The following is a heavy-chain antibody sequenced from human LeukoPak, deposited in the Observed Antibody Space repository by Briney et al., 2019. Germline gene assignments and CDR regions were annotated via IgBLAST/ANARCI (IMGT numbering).Heavy chain of an antibody. CDR2: ISAYNGNT. J-gene: IGHJ5*02. Sequence: ASVKVSCKASGYTFTSYGISWVRQAPGQGLEWMGWISAYNGNTNYAQKLQGRVTTTTDTSTSTAYMELRSLRSDDTAVYYCARDPGIAVAGTLSLDNWFDPWGQGTLVTVSS. CDR3: ARDPGIAVAGTLSLDNWFDP. V-gene: IGHV1-18*01. D-gene: IGHD6-19*01. CDR1: GYTFTSYG.